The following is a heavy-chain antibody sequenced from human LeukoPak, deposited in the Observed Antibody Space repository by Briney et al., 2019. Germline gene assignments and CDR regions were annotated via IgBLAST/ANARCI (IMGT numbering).Heavy chain of an antibody. D-gene: IGHD3-3*01. CDR2: INPNSGGT. CDR3: ARDTARITIFGVAKYMDV. CDR1: GYTFTGYY. Sequence: ASVKVSCKASGYTFTGYYMHWVRQAPGRGLEWMGWINPNSGGTNSAQKFQGRVTMTRDTSISTAYMELSRLRSDDTAVYYCARDTARITIFGVAKYMDVWGKGTTVTVSS. V-gene: IGHV1-2*02. J-gene: IGHJ6*03.